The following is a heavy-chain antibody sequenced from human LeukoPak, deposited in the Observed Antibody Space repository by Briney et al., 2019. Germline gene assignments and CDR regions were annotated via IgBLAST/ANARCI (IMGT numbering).Heavy chain of an antibody. CDR1: GFIFSDYY. J-gene: IGHJ4*02. D-gene: IGHD3-16*02. V-gene: IGHV3-11*01. Sequence: GGSLRLSCAASGFIFSDYYMSWIRQAPGKGLEWVSYISSSGSTIYYADSVKGRFTISRDNAKNSLYLQMNSLRAEDTAVYYCAKGSVMITFGGVIQNHDYWGQGTLVTVSS. CDR3: AKGSVMITFGGVIQNHDY. CDR2: ISSSGSTI.